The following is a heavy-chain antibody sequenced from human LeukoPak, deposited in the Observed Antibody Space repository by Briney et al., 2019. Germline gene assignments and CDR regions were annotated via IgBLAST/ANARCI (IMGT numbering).Heavy chain of an antibody. D-gene: IGHD3-22*01. V-gene: IGHV3-11*06. Sequence: GGSLRLSCAASGFTFSDYYMSWIRQAPGKGLEWVSSISSSSSYIYYADSVKGRFTISRDNAKNSLYLQMNSLRAEDTAVYYCARDSTMIVSNWFDPWGQGTLVTVSS. CDR3: ARDSTMIVSNWFDP. J-gene: IGHJ5*02. CDR2: ISSSSSYI. CDR1: GFTFSDYY.